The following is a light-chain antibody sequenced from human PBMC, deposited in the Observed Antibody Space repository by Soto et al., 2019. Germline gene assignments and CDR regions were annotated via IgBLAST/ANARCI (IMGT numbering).Light chain of an antibody. CDR2: EVS. CDR1: SSDVGGYNY. J-gene: IGLJ1*01. V-gene: IGLV2-8*01. Sequence: QSVLTQPPSASGSPGQSVTISCTGTSSDVGGYNYVSWYQQHPGKAPKLMIYEVSKRPSGVPDRFSGSKSGNTASLTVSGLQAEDEADYYCSSYTSSSTLVFGTGTKVPV. CDR3: SSYTSSSTLV.